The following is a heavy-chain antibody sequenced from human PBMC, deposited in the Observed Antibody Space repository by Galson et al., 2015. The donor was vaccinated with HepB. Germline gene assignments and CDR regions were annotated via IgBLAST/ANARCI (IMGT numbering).Heavy chain of an antibody. D-gene: IGHD3-16*01. Sequence: QSGAEVKKPGESLKISCEGSGYNFATYWIGWVRQMPEKGLEWMGIIYPADSDTRYSPSFQGQVTISADKSISTAYLQWSSLKASDTAMYYCASLRGADPLGFDYWGLGTLVTVSS. CDR1: GYNFATYW. CDR2: IYPADSDT. CDR3: ASLRGADPLGFDY. J-gene: IGHJ4*02. V-gene: IGHV5-51*01.